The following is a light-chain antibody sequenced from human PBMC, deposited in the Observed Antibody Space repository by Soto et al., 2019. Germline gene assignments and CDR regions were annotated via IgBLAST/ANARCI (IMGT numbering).Light chain of an antibody. J-gene: IGKJ2*01. Sequence: TESPSTICLSDAQRATLCCRGSQSVSNYLAWYQQKPGQAPRLLIYDASNRATGIPARFSGSGSGTDFTLTISSLEPEDFAVYYCQQRSNWPRFTFGQGT. CDR3: QQRSNWPRFT. CDR1: QSVSNY. V-gene: IGKV3-11*01. CDR2: DAS.